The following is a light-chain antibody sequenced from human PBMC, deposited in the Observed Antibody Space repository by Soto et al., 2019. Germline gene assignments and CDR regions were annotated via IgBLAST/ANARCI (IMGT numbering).Light chain of an antibody. CDR3: AAWDDSLSGLV. V-gene: IGLV2-8*01. Sequence: QSALTQPPSASGSPGQSVTISCTGTKSDIGVYDFVSWYQHHPGKAPRLIIYEVVQRPSGVPERFSASKSGTSASLAISGLRSEDEADYYCAAWDDSLSGLVFGTGTKVTVL. CDR1: KSDIGVYDF. CDR2: EVV. J-gene: IGLJ1*01.